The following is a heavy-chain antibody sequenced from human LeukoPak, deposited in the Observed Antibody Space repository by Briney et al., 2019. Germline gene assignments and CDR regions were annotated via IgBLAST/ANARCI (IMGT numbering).Heavy chain of an antibody. CDR3: ARVGGYCSGGSCYSDY. Sequence: GGSLRLSCAASGFTFSYYEMIWVRQTPGKGLEWVSYISSSGDTIFYSDSVKARFTISRDNAKNSLYLQMNSLRAEDTAVYYCARVGGYCSGGSCYSDYWGQGTLVTVSS. D-gene: IGHD2-15*01. CDR2: ISSSGDTI. J-gene: IGHJ4*02. CDR1: GFTFSYYE. V-gene: IGHV3-48*03.